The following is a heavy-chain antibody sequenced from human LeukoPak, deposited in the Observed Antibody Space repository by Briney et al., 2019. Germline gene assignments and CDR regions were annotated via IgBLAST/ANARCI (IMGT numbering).Heavy chain of an antibody. CDR1: GVSISSSNSY. J-gene: IGHJ5*02. V-gene: IGHV4-39*07. CDR3: ARLKLMVRRIYNWFDP. CDR2: IYYSGNT. D-gene: IGHD3-10*01. Sequence: PSETLSLTCTVSGVSISSSNSYWGWIRQPPGKGLEWIGSIYYSGNTYYNASLKSRVTISVDTSKNRFSLKLSSVTAADTAVYYCARLKLMVRRIYNWFDPWGQGTLVTVSS.